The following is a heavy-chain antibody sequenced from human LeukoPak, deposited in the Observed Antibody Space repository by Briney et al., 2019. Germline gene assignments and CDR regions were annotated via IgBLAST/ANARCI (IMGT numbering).Heavy chain of an antibody. CDR3: AKDLHYGSADY. J-gene: IGHJ4*02. D-gene: IGHD3-10*01. V-gene: IGHV3-74*01. CDR1: GFTFSNYW. CDR2: INPDGSTT. Sequence: GGSLRLSCAASGFTFSNYWMHWVRQDPGKGLAWVSFINPDGSTTNYADSVKGRFTISRDNAKNALYLQMNSLRAEDTAVYYCAKDLHYGSADYWGQGTLVTVSS.